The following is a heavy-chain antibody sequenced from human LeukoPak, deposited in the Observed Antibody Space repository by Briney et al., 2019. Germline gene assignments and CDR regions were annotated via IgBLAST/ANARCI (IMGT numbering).Heavy chain of an antibody. D-gene: IGHD4-17*01. V-gene: IGHV3-23*01. CDR2: ISGSGGST. CDR3: ARGPVTSATTCFDY. J-gene: IGHJ4*02. CDR1: GFTFSSYA. Sequence: GGSLRLSCAASGFTFSSYAMSWVRQAPGKGLEWVSAISGSGGSTYYADSVKGRFTISRDNAKNSLYLQMNSLRAEDTAVYYCARGPVTSATTCFDYWGQGTLVTVSS.